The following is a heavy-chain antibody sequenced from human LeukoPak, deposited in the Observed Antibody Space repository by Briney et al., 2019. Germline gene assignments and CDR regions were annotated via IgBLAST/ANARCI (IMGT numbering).Heavy chain of an antibody. V-gene: IGHV4-31*03. Sequence: SQTLSLTCTVSGGSISSGGYYWSWIRQHPGKGLEWIGYIYYSGSTYYNPSLKSRVTISVDTSKNQFSLKLSSVTAADTAVYYCARVRGFGELLVDYWGQGTLSPSPQ. D-gene: IGHD3-10*01. CDR1: GGSISSGGYY. CDR2: IYYSGST. CDR3: ARVRGFGELLVDY. J-gene: IGHJ4*02.